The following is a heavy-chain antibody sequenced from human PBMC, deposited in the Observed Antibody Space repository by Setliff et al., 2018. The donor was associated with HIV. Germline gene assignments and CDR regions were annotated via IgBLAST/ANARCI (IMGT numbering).Heavy chain of an antibody. CDR1: GYTFTSYG. CDR3: ARWGPMDLWSDF. D-gene: IGHD3-16*01. CDR2: ISAWNFKK. Sequence: ASVKVSCKASGYTFTSYGISWVRQAPGQGLQYMGWISAWNFKKEYAQNLQGRVTLTVDTSTNTAYMDLTNLKSDDTAVYYCARWGPMDLWSDFWGQGTLVTVSS. J-gene: IGHJ5*01. V-gene: IGHV1-18*01.